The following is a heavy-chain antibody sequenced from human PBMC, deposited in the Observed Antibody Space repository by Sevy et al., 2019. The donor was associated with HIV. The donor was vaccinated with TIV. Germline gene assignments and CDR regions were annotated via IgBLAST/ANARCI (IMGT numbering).Heavy chain of an antibody. V-gene: IGHV4-38-2*01. J-gene: IGHJ3*02. CDR3: ARTLRGNFETRDTAFNI. D-gene: IGHD1-7*01. CDR1: GYSISSDDY. Sequence: SETLSLTCAVSGYSISSDDYWVWIRQPPGKGLEWIGNMYHSGNTYYNPSLKSRVTMSLDTSMNQFSLRLTSVTAADTAVYYCARTLRGNFETRDTAFNIWGQGTMVTVSS. CDR2: MYHSGNT.